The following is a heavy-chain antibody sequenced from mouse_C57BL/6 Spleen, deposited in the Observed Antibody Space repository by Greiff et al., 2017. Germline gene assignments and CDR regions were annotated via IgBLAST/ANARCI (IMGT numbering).Heavy chain of an antibody. V-gene: IGHV3-6*01. CDR2: ISYDGSN. D-gene: IGHD1-1*01. CDR1: GYSITSGYY. J-gene: IGHJ1*03. CDR3: ARGLYYYGSSHWYCDV. Sequence: VQLQQSGPGLVKPSQSLSLTCSVTGYSITSGYYWNWIRQFPGNKLEWMGYISYDGSNNYNPSLKNRISITRDTSKNQFFLKLNSVTTEDTATYYCARGLYYYGSSHWYCDVWGTGTTVTVSS.